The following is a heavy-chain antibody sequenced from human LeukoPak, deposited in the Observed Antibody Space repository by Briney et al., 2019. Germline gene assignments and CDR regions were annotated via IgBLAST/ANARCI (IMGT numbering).Heavy chain of an antibody. J-gene: IGHJ4*02. CDR3: ASALSGNTDFDY. D-gene: IGHD4-23*01. CDR2: IIPIFGTA. V-gene: IGHV1-69*01. CDR1: KGTFSSYA. Sequence: SVKVSCKASKGTFSSYAIRWVRQAPGQGLEWMGGIIPIFGTANYAQKFQGRVTITADESMSTAYMELSSLRSEDTAVYYCASALSGNTDFDYWGQGTLVTVSS.